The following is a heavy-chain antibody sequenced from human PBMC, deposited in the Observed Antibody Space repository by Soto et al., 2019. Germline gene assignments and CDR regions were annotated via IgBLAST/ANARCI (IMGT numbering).Heavy chain of an antibody. CDR3: ARKDSVGYYPY. Sequence: SETLSLTCAVSGDAISNGYYWAWIRQPPGKGLEWVASIYHTGTTYYNPSLTSRVTISVDTSKNQFSLRLSSVTAADSAVYYCARKDSVGYYPYLGQGTLVTVPQ. V-gene: IGHV4-38-2*01. CDR2: IYHTGTT. CDR1: GDAISNGYY. D-gene: IGHD3-22*01. J-gene: IGHJ4*02.